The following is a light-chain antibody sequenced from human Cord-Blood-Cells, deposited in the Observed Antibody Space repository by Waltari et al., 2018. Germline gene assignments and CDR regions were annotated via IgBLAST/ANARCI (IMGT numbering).Light chain of an antibody. CDR3: AAWDDSLSGWV. CDR2: GNK. J-gene: IGLJ3*02. Sequence: QSVLTQPPSASGTPGQRVTISCSGSSSNIGSNYVYWYQQLPGTAPKLPICGNKRRPSGVPDRFSGSKSGTSASLAISGLRSEDESDYYCAAWDDSLSGWVFGGGTKLTVL. CDR1: SSNIGSNY. V-gene: IGLV1-47*01.